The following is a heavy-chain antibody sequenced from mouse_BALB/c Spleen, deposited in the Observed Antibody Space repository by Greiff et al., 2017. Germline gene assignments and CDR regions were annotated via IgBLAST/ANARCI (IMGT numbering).Heavy chain of an antibody. J-gene: IGHJ4*01. CDR1: GYAFSSYW. Sequence: QVQLQQSGAELVRPGSSVKISCKASGYAFSSYWMNWVKQRPGQGLEWIGHIYPGDGDTNYNGKFKGKATLTADKSSSTAYMQLSSLTSEDSAVYFCASPTTVYAMDYWGQGTSVTVSS. CDR3: ASPTTVYAMDY. V-gene: IGHV1-80*01. D-gene: IGHD1-1*01. CDR2: IYPGDGDT.